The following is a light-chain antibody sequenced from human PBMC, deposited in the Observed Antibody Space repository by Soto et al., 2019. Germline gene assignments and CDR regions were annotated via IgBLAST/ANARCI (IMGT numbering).Light chain of an antibody. CDR2: GAS. CDR1: QSVSSSY. J-gene: IGKJ2*01. Sequence: EIVLTQSPGTLSLSQVERATLSCRASQSVSSSYLAWYQQKRGQATRLLIYGASSSATGIPDRFSGSGSGTDFTVTISSLEPDYCAVYYCQQYGSSPLTVGQRAKLAI. V-gene: IGKV3-20*01. CDR3: QQYGSSPLT.